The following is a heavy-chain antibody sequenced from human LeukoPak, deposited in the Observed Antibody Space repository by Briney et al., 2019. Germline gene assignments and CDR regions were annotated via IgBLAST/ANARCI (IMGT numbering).Heavy chain of an antibody. J-gene: IGHJ4*02. D-gene: IGHD3-22*01. CDR1: GGSFSGYY. CDR2: INHSGST. V-gene: IGHV4-34*01. CDR3: ARGVYDSSGYCDDY. Sequence: SETLSLTCAVYGGSFSGYYWSWIRQPPGKGLEWIGEINHSGSTNYNPSLKSRVTISVDTSKNQYSLKLSSVTAADTAVYYCARGVYDSSGYCDDYWGQGTLVTVSS.